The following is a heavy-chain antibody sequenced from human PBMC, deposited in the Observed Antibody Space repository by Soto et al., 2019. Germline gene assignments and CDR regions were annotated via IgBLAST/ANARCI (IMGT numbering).Heavy chain of an antibody. Sequence: SETLSLTCAVSGGSISSSNWWSWVRQPPGKGLEWIGEIYHSGSTNYNPSLKSRVTISVDKSKNQFSLKLSSVTAADTAVYYCARSPQEGTVTTLYYFDYWGQGTLVTV. CDR3: ARSPQEGTVTTLYYFDY. V-gene: IGHV4-4*02. D-gene: IGHD4-17*01. CDR1: GGSISSSNW. CDR2: IYHSGST. J-gene: IGHJ4*02.